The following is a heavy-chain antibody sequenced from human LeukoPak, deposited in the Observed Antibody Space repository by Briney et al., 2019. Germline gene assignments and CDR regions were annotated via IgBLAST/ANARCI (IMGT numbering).Heavy chain of an antibody. CDR2: IYYSGST. CDR1: GGSISSSSYY. CDR3: ARVGVTMVRGGTSDAFDI. D-gene: IGHD3-10*01. J-gene: IGHJ3*02. Sequence: PSETLSLTCTVSGGSISSSSYYWGWIRQPPGKGLKWIGSIYYSGSTYYNPSLKSRVTISVDTSKNQFSLKLSSVTAADTAVYYCARVGVTMVRGGTSDAFDIWGQGTMVTVSS. V-gene: IGHV4-39*07.